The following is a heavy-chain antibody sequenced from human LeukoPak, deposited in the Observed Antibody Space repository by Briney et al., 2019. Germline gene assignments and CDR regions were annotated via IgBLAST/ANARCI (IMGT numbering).Heavy chain of an antibody. CDR2: IYHSGST. D-gene: IGHD3-16*01. J-gene: IGHJ2*01. V-gene: IGHV4-38-2*01. CDR3: ARPRGDWYFDL. Sequence: SETLSLTCAVSGYSISSGYYWGWIRQPPGKGLEWIGNIYHSGSTYYNPSLKSRVTISVDTSKNQFSLKLSSVTAADTAVYYCARPRGDWYFDLWGRGTLVTVSS. CDR1: GYSISSGYY.